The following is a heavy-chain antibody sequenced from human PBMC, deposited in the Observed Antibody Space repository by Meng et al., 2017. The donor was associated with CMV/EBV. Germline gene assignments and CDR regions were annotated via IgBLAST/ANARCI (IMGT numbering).Heavy chain of an antibody. D-gene: IGHD6-13*01. V-gene: IGHV3-74*01. Sequence: GESLKISCAASGFTFSSYWMHWVRQAPGKGLVWVSRINSDGSSTSYADSVKGRFTISRDNAKNTLYLQMNSLRAEDTAVYYCARRPGHSSSWSGDAFDIWGQGTMVTVSS. J-gene: IGHJ3*02. CDR1: GFTFSSYW. CDR2: INSDGSST. CDR3: ARRPGHSSSWSGDAFDI.